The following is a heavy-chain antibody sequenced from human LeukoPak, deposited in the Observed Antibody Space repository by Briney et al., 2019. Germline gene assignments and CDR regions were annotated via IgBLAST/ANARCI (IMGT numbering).Heavy chain of an antibody. CDR2: INSDGSYT. V-gene: IGHV3-74*01. J-gene: IGHJ4*02. CDR1: GFTFSRYW. CDR3: ARICSTTDCLISA. Sequence: QPGGSLRLSCAASGFTFSRYWMHWVRQAPGKGLVWVSRINSDGSYTSYADFVKGRFTISRDNAKNTVYLQMSSPRAEDTAVYYCARICSTTDCLISAWGQGTLVTVSS. D-gene: IGHD2-2*01.